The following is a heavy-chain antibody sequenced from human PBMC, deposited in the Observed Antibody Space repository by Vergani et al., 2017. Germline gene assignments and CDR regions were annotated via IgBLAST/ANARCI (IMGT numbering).Heavy chain of an antibody. J-gene: IGHJ6*02. CDR3: ARGVAVDPSFSYGMDV. CDR1: GGSISSHY. Sequence: QVQLQESGPGLVKPSETLSLTCTVSGGSISSHYWSWIRQPPGKGLEWIGYIYYSGSTNYNPSLKSRVTISVDTSKNQFSLKLSSVTAADTAVYYCARGVAVDPSFSYGMDVWGQGTTVTVSS. CDR2: IYYSGST. V-gene: IGHV4-59*11. D-gene: IGHD6-19*01.